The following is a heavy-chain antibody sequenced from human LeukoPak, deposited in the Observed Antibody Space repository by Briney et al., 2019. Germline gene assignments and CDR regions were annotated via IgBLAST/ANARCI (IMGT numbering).Heavy chain of an antibody. CDR2: IYHSGST. CDR3: ARELAAAGYRKFDY. J-gene: IGHJ4*02. V-gene: IGHV4-4*02. D-gene: IGHD6-13*01. CDR1: GGSISSSNW. Sequence: SGTLSLTCAVSGGSISSSNWWSWVRQPPGKGLEWIGEIYHSGSTNYDPSLKSRVTISVDKSKNQFSLKLSSVTAADTAVYYCARELAAAGYRKFDYWGQGTLVTVSS.